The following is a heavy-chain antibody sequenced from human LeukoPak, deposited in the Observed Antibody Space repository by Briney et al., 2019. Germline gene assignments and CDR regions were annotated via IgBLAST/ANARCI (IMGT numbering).Heavy chain of an antibody. V-gene: IGHV5-10-1*01. Sequence: GESLKTSCKGSGYIFANYWITWVRQMPGKGLEWMGRVDPSYSYSNYSPSFQGHVTISADKSSSTAYLQWSSLKASDTAIYYCARGRYYGSSWGQGTLVTVSS. D-gene: IGHD3-10*01. CDR2: VDPSYSYS. J-gene: IGHJ5*02. CDR1: GYIFANYW. CDR3: ARGRYYGSS.